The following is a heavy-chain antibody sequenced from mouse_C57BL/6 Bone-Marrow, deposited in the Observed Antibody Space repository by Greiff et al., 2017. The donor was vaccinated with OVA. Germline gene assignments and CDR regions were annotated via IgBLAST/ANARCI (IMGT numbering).Heavy chain of an antibody. CDR2: INPGSGGT. J-gene: IGHJ1*03. D-gene: IGHD1-1*01. Sequence: VMLVESGAELVRPGTSVKVSCKASGYAFTNYLIEWVKQRPGQGLEWIGVINPGSGGTNYNEKFKGKATLTADKSSSTAYMQLSSLTSEDSAVYFCARREGLYYYGSSWYFDVWGTGTTVTVSS. CDR1: GYAFTNYL. CDR3: ARREGLYYYGSSWYFDV. V-gene: IGHV1-54*01.